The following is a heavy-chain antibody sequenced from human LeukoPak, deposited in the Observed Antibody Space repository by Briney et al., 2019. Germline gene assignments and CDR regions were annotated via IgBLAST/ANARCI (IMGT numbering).Heavy chain of an antibody. CDR2: IYYSGST. CDR1: GGSLSSYY. CDR3: ARSGYCSGGSCSKDY. Sequence: SETLSLTCTVSGGSLSSYYWSWIRQPPGKGLEWIGYIYYSGSTNYNPSLQSRVTISVDTSKNQFSLKLSSVTAADTAVYYCARSGYCSGGSCSKDYWGQGTLVTVSS. J-gene: IGHJ4*02. V-gene: IGHV4-59*01. D-gene: IGHD2-15*01.